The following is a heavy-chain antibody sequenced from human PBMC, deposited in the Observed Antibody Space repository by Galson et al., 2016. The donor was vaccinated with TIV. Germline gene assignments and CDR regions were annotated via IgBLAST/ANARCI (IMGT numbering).Heavy chain of an antibody. Sequence: ETLSLTCAVSVYSIKSGYYWGWIRQPPGQGLQWSGSIYESGTTYSNPSLKSRLTLSVDTSNNQFSLKLSSVTAADTAVFYCMIEGSTVTIHHYFGVDVWGQGPSVTVSS. V-gene: IGHV4-38-2*02. J-gene: IGHJ6*02. D-gene: IGHD4-17*01. CDR3: MIEGSTVTIHHYFGVDV. CDR2: IYESGTT. CDR1: VYSIKSGYY.